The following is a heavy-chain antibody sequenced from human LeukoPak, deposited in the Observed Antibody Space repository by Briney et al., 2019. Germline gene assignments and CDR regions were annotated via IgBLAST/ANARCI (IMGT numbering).Heavy chain of an antibody. CDR3: AREILLWFGVSGMDV. D-gene: IGHD3-10*01. V-gene: IGHV3-21*01. CDR2: ISSSSSYI. Sequence: PGGSLRLSCAASGFTFSSYSMNWVRQAPGKGLEWVSSISSSSSYIYYADSVKSRFTISRDNAKNSLYLQMNSLRAEDTAVYYCAREILLWFGVSGMDVWGQGTTVTVSS. CDR1: GFTFSSYS. J-gene: IGHJ6*02.